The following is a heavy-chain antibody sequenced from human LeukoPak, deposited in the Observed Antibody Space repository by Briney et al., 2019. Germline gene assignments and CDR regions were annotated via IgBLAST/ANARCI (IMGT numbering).Heavy chain of an antibody. D-gene: IGHD2-21*02. J-gene: IGHJ3*02. Sequence: PGGSLRLSCAASGFTFSDYNMRWIRQAPGKGLEWVSSISRSGSTKYYADSVKGRFTISRDNAKNSLFLQMNSLRAEDTAVYYCARDVTSPEAFDIWGQGTMVTVSS. CDR3: ARDVTSPEAFDI. CDR2: ISRSGSTK. V-gene: IGHV3-11*04. CDR1: GFTFSDYN.